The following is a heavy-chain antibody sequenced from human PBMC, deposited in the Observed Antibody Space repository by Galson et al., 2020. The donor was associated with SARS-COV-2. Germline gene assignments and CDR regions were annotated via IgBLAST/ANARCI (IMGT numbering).Heavy chain of an antibody. J-gene: IGHJ4*02. Sequence: GGSLRLSCAASEFTFSTYWMSWVRQVPGKGLEWVANIKEDGSEEYYVDSVKGRFTISRDNAKNSLYLQMNSLRGEDTAVYYCARERELRRHDFDYWGQGTRVTVSS. CDR1: EFTFSTYW. CDR3: ARERELRRHDFDY. D-gene: IGHD3-10*01. V-gene: IGHV3-7*04. CDR2: IKEDGSEE.